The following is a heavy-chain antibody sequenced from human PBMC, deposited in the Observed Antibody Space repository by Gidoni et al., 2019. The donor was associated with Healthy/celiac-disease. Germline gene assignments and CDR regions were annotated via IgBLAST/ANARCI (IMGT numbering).Heavy chain of an antibody. CDR1: GFTFSSYA. Sequence: QVQLVESGGGVVQPGRSLRLSCAASGFTFSSYAMHWVRQAPGKGLEWVAVISYDGSNKYYADSVKGRFTISRDNSKNTLYLQMNSLRAEDTAVYYCARSYGLLNYFDYWGQGTLVTVSS. V-gene: IGHV3-30-3*01. CDR2: ISYDGSNK. CDR3: ARSYGLLNYFDY. J-gene: IGHJ4*02. D-gene: IGHD3-10*01.